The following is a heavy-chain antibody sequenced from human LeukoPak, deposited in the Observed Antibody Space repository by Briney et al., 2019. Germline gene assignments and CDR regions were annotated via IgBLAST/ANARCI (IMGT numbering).Heavy chain of an antibody. CDR3: ATPKRYSGSYYLSD. V-gene: IGHV4-4*02. D-gene: IGHD1-26*01. CDR1: GGSISSSNW. Sequence: SGTLSLTCAVSGGSISSSNWWSWIRQHPGKGLEWIGYIYYSGSTYYNPSLKSRVTISVDTSKNQFSLKLSSVTAADTAVYYCATPKRYSGSYYLSDWGQGTLVTVSS. CDR2: IYYSGST. J-gene: IGHJ4*02.